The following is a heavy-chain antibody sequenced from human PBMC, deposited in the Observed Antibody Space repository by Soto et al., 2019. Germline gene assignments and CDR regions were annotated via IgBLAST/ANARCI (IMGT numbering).Heavy chain of an antibody. V-gene: IGHV4-31*03. CDR2: IYYSGST. Sequence: SETLSLTCTVSGGSISSGGYYWSWIRQHPGKGLEWIGYIYYSGSTYYNPSLKSRVTISVDTSKNQFSLKLSSVTAADTAVYYSARQEDGYNYSDFDIWGQGTMVTVSS. CDR3: ARQEDGYNYSDFDI. D-gene: IGHD5-12*01. CDR1: GGSISSGGYY. J-gene: IGHJ3*02.